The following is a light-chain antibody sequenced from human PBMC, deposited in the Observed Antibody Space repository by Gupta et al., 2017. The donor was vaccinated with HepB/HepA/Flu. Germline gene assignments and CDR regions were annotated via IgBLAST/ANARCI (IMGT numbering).Light chain of an antibody. CDR3: QSYDSNNFWV. Sequence: NFMLTQTHSVSESPGKTVTISCTRTSGSIASNYVQWYQQRPGSAPTTVIYQDKLRPSGVPDRFSGSIDSSSKSASLTISGLKTEDEADYYCQSYDSNNFWVFGGGTKLTVL. V-gene: IGLV6-57*03. CDR1: SGSIASNY. J-gene: IGLJ3*02. CDR2: QDK.